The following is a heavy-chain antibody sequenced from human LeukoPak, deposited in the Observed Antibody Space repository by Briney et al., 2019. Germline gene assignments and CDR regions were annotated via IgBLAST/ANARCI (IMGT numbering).Heavy chain of an antibody. J-gene: IGHJ4*01. CDR1: GFTFSSYS. D-gene: IGHD2-8*01. CDR2: ISSSSSYI. V-gene: IGHV3-21*04. Sequence: GGSLRLSCAASGFTFSSYSMNWVRQAPGKGLEWVSSISSSSSYIYYADSVKGRFTISRDNAKNSLYLRMNSLRPDDTALYYCSTDPRLLIYWGHGTLVTVSS. CDR3: STDPRLLIY.